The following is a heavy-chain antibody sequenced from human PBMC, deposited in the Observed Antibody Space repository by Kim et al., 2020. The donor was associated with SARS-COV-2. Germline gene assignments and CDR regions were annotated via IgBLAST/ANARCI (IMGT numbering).Heavy chain of an antibody. CDR1: GFTFNGYG. V-gene: IGHV3-30-3*01. Sequence: GGSLRLSCAASGFTFNGYGMHWLRQPPGKGLECVAFISYDGSNKYYADSVRDRFTISRDNSKNTLYLQMNNLRTEDTAVFYCVRDYDSSGCPWGQGTLVTVSS. J-gene: IGHJ5*02. CDR3: VRDYDSSGCP. CDR2: ISYDGSNK. D-gene: IGHD6-19*01.